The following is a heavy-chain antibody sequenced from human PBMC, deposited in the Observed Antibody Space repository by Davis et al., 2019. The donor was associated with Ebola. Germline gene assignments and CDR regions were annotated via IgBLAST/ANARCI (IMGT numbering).Heavy chain of an antibody. CDR2: IIPILGIA. D-gene: IGHD1-26*01. CDR1: GYTFTSYG. J-gene: IGHJ2*01. Sequence: SVKVSCKASGYTFTSYGISWVRQAPGQGLEWMGRIIPILGIANYAQKFQGRVTITADKSTSTAYMELSSLRSEDTAVYYCATWSYYRYWYFDLWGRGTLVTVSS. CDR3: ATWSYYRYWYFDL. V-gene: IGHV1-69*04.